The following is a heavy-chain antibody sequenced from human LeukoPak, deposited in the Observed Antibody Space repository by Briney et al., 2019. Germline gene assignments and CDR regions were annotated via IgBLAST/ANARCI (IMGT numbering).Heavy chain of an antibody. CDR1: RFTFSGYW. CDR2: IKQDGSEK. D-gene: IGHD3-3*01. J-gene: IGHJ4*02. V-gene: IGHV3-7*01. Sequence: GGSLRLSCAGSRFTFSGYWMSWVRQAPGKGLEWVANIKQDGSEKYYVDSGKGRLTISRDNAKNSLYLQMNSLRAEDTAVYYCARQYYDYWSGFDYWGQGTLVTVSS. CDR3: ARQYYDYWSGFDY.